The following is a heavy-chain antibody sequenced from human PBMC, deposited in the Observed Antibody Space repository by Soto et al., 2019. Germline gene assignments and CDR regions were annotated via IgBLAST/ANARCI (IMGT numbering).Heavy chain of an antibody. CDR2: IIGSGGST. V-gene: IGHV3-23*01. Sequence: GGSLRLSCAASGFTVSSYAMSWVRQAPGKGLEWVSAIIGSGGSTYYADSVKGRFTISRANSKNTLYLQMNSLRAEDTAVYYCAYSSTPFDYWGQGTLVTVSS. J-gene: IGHJ4*02. CDR3: AYSSTPFDY. D-gene: IGHD6-13*01. CDR1: GFTVSSYA.